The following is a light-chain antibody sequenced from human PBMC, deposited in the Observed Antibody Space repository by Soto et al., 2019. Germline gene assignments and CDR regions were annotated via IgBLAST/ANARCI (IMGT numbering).Light chain of an antibody. J-gene: IGKJ1*01. Sequence: IQMTHSPSSLSASLGYRVTSTFHASQNINNYLGWYKQKPGKANKRMIYDAYTLHSGVTSRFSGSGSGTEFTITISSLQNDDFENYYCIQHNTYHWKVGKGTKVDIK. V-gene: IGKV1-17*01. CDR2: DAY. CDR3: IQHNTYHWK. CDR1: QNINNY.